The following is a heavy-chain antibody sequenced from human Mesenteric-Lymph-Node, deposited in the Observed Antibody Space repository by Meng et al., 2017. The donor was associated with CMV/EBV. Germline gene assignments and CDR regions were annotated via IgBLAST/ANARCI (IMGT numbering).Heavy chain of an antibody. J-gene: IGHJ4*02. D-gene: IGHD6-13*01. Sequence: GGSLRLSCAASGFTFSSYEMNWVRQAPGKGLEWVANIKQDGTEKYYVDSVKGRFTISRDNAKTSLYLQMNSLRAEDTAVYYCARERQLLAFDYWGQGTLVTVSS. CDR1: GFTFSSYE. V-gene: IGHV3-7*01. CDR3: ARERQLLAFDY. CDR2: IKQDGTEK.